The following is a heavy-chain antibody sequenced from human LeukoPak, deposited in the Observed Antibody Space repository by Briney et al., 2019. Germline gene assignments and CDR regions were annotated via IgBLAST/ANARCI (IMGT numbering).Heavy chain of an antibody. V-gene: IGHV4-38-2*01. CDR3: ARGDMVRGVIGY. Sequence: NPSETLSLTCAVSGYSISSGYYWGWIRPPPRKGLEWIGSIYHNGNTYYNPSLTSRVTISVDTSKNEFSLKLSSVTAADTAVYYCARGDMVRGVIGYWGQGTLVTVSS. CDR2: IYHNGNT. D-gene: IGHD3-10*01. CDR1: GYSISSGYY. J-gene: IGHJ4*02.